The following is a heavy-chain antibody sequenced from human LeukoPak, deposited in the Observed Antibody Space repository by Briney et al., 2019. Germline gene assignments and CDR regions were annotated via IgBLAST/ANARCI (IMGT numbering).Heavy chain of an antibody. V-gene: IGHV5-51*01. J-gene: IGHJ4*02. CDR1: GYSFASSW. CDR3: ARLQRRVGASSIAYFDY. D-gene: IGHD1-26*01. Sequence: GESLKISCTASGYSFASSWIAWVRQMPGKGLEWMGIIFPDDSNTGYNPSFQGQVTMSADKSVSTAYLQWSSLKASDTAMYYCARLQRRVGASSIAYFDYWGQGTLVTVSS. CDR2: IFPDDSNT.